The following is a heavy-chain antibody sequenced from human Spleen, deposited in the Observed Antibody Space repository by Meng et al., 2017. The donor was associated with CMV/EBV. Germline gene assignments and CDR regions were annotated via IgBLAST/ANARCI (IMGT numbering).Heavy chain of an antibody. CDR2: INHSGST. Sequence: SETLSLTCTVSGGSISSSSYYWGWIRQPPGKGLEWIGEINHSGSTNYNPSLKSRLTILVDTSKNQFSLKLSSVTAADTAMYYCARFRIMVRRAFDFWSRGTMVTVSS. V-gene: IGHV4-39*07. CDR1: GGSISSSSYY. J-gene: IGHJ3*01. D-gene: IGHD3-10*01. CDR3: ARFRIMVRRAFDF.